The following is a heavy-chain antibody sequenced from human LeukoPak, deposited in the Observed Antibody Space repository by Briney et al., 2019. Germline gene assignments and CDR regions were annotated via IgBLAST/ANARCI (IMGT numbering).Heavy chain of an antibody. CDR2: IYHSGST. Sequence: PSETLSLTCTLPGSCISTCYWSWIRQPPGKGLEWIGYIYHSGSTNYNPSLKSRVTISVDTSKNQFSLKLSSVTAADTAVYYCARGGGYASPIGYWGQGALVTVSS. CDR1: GSCISTCY. J-gene: IGHJ4*02. CDR3: ARGGGYASPIGY. D-gene: IGHD5-12*01. V-gene: IGHV4-59*01.